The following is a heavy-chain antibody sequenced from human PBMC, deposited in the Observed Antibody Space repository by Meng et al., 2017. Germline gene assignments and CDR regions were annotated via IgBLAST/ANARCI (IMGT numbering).Heavy chain of an antibody. CDR2: INPKSGDT. CDR3: ARDEDISAAGKLFGDY. D-gene: IGHD6-25*01. Sequence: QVQRVHSGAEVKKPGASVKVSCKPSGYNFPDYYIPWVRRAPGQGLEWMGRINPKSGDTHYAQKFQARVTMTGDTSISTAYMELSGLRSDDTAMYYCARDEDISAAGKLFGDYWGQGTLVTVSS. J-gene: IGHJ4*02. CDR1: GYNFPDYY. V-gene: IGHV1-2*06.